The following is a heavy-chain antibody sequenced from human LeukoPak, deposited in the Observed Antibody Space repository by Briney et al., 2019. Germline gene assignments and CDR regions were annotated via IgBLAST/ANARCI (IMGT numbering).Heavy chain of an antibody. CDR3: ARDGYSSSFNWFDP. Sequence: ASVKVSCKASGYTFTGYSMHWVRQAPGQGLEWMGWINPNSGGTNYAQKFQGRVTMTRDTSISTAYMELSRLRSDDTAVYYCARDGYSSSFNWFDPWGQGTLVTVSS. CDR1: GYTFTGYS. J-gene: IGHJ5*02. CDR2: INPNSGGT. D-gene: IGHD6-13*01. V-gene: IGHV1-2*02.